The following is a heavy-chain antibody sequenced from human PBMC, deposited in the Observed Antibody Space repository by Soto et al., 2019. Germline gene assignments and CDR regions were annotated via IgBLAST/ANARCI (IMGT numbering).Heavy chain of an antibody. CDR2: IYSGGST. Sequence: GGSLRLSCAASGFTVSSNYMSWVRQAPGKGLEWVSVIYSGGSTYYADSVKGRFTISRDNSKNTLYLQMNSLRAEDTAVYYCARDGGYGDSEVDYWGQGTLVTVSS. CDR1: GFTVSSNY. CDR3: ARDGGYGDSEVDY. V-gene: IGHV3-66*01. D-gene: IGHD4-17*01. J-gene: IGHJ4*02.